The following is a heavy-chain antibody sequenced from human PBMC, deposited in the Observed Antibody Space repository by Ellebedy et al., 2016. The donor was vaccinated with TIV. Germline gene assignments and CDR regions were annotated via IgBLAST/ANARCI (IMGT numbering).Heavy chain of an antibody. Sequence: MPSETLSLTCAVSGGSISSTNWWTWASQPPGKGLEWIGEIYHSGSTNYNPSLKSRVTISVDKSKNQVSLKLSSVTAADTAVYYCARRQAYGDYEYAFDIWGQGTMVTVPS. CDR2: IYHSGST. J-gene: IGHJ3*02. V-gene: IGHV4-4*02. CDR1: GGSISSTNW. CDR3: ARRQAYGDYEYAFDI. D-gene: IGHD4-17*01.